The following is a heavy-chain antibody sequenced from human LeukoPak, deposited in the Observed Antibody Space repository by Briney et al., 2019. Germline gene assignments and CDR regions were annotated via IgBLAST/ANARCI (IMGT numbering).Heavy chain of an antibody. J-gene: IGHJ4*02. Sequence: ASVKVSCKASGYTFTGYYMHWVRQAPGQGLEWMGIINPSGGSTSYAQKFQGRVTMTRDTSTSTVYMELSSLRSEDTAVYYCARDIQPNYYGSGSYYNYNSFDYWGQGTLVTVSS. CDR1: GYTFTGYY. CDR3: ARDIQPNYYGSGSYYNYNSFDY. D-gene: IGHD3-10*01. CDR2: INPSGGST. V-gene: IGHV1-46*01.